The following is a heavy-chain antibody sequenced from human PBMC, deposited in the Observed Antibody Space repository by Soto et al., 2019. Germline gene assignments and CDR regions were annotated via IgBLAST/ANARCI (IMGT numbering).Heavy chain of an antibody. CDR3: ANSIEARADEVY. CDR1: GFTFSSYS. V-gene: IGHV3-21*01. CDR2: ISSSSSYI. D-gene: IGHD6-6*01. Sequence: EVQLVESGGGLVKPGGSLRLSCAASGFTFSSYSMNWVRQAPGKGLEWVSSISSSSSYIYYADSVKGRFTISRDNAKNSLYLQMNSLRAEDTAVYYCANSIEARADEVYWCQGTLFTVSS. J-gene: IGHJ4*02.